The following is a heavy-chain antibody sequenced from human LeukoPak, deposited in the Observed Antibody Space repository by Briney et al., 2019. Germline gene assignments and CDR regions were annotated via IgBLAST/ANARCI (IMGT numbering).Heavy chain of an antibody. V-gene: IGHV3-23*01. Sequence: PGKSLRLSCVASGFTFSSYAMSWVRQAPGKGLEWVSAISSSGDSTHYADSVKGRFTNSRDNSKKMLYLQMNSPRAEDTARYYCAKGVDDILLWFGELLSCAFDIWGQGTMVTVSS. D-gene: IGHD3-10*01. J-gene: IGHJ3*02. CDR3: AKGVDDILLWFGELLSCAFDI. CDR1: GFTFSSYA. CDR2: ISSSGDST.